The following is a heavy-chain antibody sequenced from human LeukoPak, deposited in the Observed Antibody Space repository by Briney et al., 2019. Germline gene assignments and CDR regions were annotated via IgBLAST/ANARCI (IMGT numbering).Heavy chain of an antibody. CDR3: AREVYAIPGYYYYYMDV. CDR1: GFTFSSYW. V-gene: IGHV3-7*01. D-gene: IGHD2-8*01. Sequence: PGGSLRLSCAASGFTFSSYWMSWVRQPPGKGLEWVANIKQDGSEKNYVDSVKGRFTISRDNTKNSLYLQMNSLRAEDTAVYYCAREVYAIPGYYYYYMDVWGKGTTVTVSS. CDR2: IKQDGSEK. J-gene: IGHJ6*03.